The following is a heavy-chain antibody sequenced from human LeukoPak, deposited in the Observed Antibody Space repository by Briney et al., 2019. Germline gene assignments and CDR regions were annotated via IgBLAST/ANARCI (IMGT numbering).Heavy chain of an antibody. D-gene: IGHD6-6*01. J-gene: IGHJ4*02. CDR1: GFTFRSYG. CDR3: AKTVSSSWGFFDS. V-gene: IGHV3-30*02. Sequence: PGGSLRLSWAASGFTFRSYGMHWVRQAPGKGLEWMAFVRDDGSTKYYADSVKGRFTISRDNSKSTLSLQMNSLRAEDTAVYFCAKTVSSSWGFFDSWGQGTLVTVSS. CDR2: VRDDGSTK.